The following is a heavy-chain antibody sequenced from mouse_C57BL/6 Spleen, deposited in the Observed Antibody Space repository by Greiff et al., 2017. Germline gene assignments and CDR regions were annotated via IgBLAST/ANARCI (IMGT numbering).Heavy chain of an antibody. D-gene: IGHD1-1*01. V-gene: IGHV1-82*01. J-gene: IGHJ1*03. Sequence: VQLQQSGPELVKPGASVKISCKASGYAFSSSWMNWVKQRPGKGLEWIGRIYPGDGDTNYNGKFKGKATLTADKSSTTAYMQLSSLTSEDSAVXFCARSIYYYGSSHWYFDVGGTGTTVTVSS. CDR1: GYAFSSSW. CDR3: ARSIYYYGSSHWYFDV. CDR2: IYPGDGDT.